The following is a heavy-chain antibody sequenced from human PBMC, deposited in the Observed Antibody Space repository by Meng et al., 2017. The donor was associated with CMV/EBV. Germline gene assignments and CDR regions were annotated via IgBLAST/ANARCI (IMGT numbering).Heavy chain of an antibody. CDR1: GGSFSGYY. V-gene: IGHV4-34*01. CDR3: ARGVGGWFDP. D-gene: IGHD1-26*01. J-gene: IGHJ5*02. CDR2: INHSGST. Sequence: QVHLHQWGAGLLKPSETLSLTCAVYGGSFSGYYWSWIRQPPGKGLEWIGEINHSGSTNYNPSLKSRVTISVDTSKNQFSLKLSSVTAADTAVYYCARGVGGWFDPWGQGTLVTVSS.